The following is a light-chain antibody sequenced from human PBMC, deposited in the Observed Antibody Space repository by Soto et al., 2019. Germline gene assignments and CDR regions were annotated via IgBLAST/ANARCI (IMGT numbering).Light chain of an antibody. CDR1: QSVLYSSNNKNY. CDR2: LAS. Sequence: DIVMTQSPDSLAVSLGERATINCKSSQSVLYSSNNKNYLAWYQQKPGQPPKLLIYLASTRESGVPDRFSGSGSGTDFTLTISSLQAEDVAVYYCQQYYSTLLITFGQGTRLEIK. V-gene: IGKV4-1*01. J-gene: IGKJ5*01. CDR3: QQYYSTLLIT.